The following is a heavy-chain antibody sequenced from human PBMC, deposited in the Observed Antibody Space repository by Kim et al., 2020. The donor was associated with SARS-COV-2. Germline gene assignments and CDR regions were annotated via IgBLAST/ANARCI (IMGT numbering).Heavy chain of an antibody. Sequence: SVKVSCKASGGTFSSYAISWVRQAPGQGLEWMGGIIPIFGTANYAQKFQGRVTITADESTSTAYMELSSLRSEDTAVYYCARALYSGSYLDPWGQGTLVTVSS. D-gene: IGHD1-26*01. V-gene: IGHV1-69*13. CDR1: GGTFSSYA. CDR2: IIPIFGTA. J-gene: IGHJ5*02. CDR3: ARALYSGSYLDP.